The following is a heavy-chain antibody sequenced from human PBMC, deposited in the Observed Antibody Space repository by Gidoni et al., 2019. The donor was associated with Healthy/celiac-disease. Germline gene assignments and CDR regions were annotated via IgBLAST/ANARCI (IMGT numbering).Heavy chain of an antibody. V-gene: IGHV1-3*01. CDR3: ARALYSYDSSGYYFDY. Sequence: QVQLVQSGAAVKKPGSSVKVSCKASVSTCTNYAMHWVRQAPGQRIEGMGWSNAGKGNTKYSQKFQGRVTITRYTSASTDYMELSSLRSEDTAVYYCARALYSYDSSGYYFDYWGQGTLVTVSS. J-gene: IGHJ4*02. CDR1: VSTCTNYA. D-gene: IGHD3-22*01. CDR2: SNAGKGNT.